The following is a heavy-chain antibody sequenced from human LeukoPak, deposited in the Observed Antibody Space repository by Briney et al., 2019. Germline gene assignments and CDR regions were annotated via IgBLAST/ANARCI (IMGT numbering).Heavy chain of an antibody. V-gene: IGHV3-23*01. J-gene: IGHJ6*02. CDR3: ASEVAPSTHYYYYGMDV. Sequence: GGSLRLSCAASGFTFSSYAMSWVRQAPGKGLEWVSAISGSGGSTYYADSVKGRFTISRDNSKNTRNLQMNSLRAEDTAVYYCASEVAPSTHYYYYGMDVWGQGTTVTVSS. CDR2: ISGSGGST. CDR1: GFTFSSYA. D-gene: IGHD5-12*01.